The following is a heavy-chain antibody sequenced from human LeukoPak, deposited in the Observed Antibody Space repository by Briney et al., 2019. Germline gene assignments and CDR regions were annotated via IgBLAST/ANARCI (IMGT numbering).Heavy chain of an antibody. CDR3: ARADQFGDGWFDP. CDR2: IYYSGST. V-gene: IGHV4-59*01. CDR1: GGSISSYY. J-gene: IGHJ5*02. Sequence: SETLSLTCTVSGGSISSYYWSWIRQPPGKGLEWIGYIYYSGSTNYTPSLTSRVIISVDTSKNQFSLKLSSVTAADTAVYYCARADQFGDGWFDPWGQGTLVTVSS. D-gene: IGHD3-10*01.